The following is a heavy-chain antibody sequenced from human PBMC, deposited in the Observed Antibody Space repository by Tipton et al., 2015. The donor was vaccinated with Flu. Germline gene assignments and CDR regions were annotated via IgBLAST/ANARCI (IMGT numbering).Heavy chain of an antibody. CDR2: IYTSGGV. Sequence: TLSLTCIVSGGSLDNYFWSWIRQPAGKRLEWIGRIYTSGGVDYNPSLRGRVSMSIDTSKNQFSLNLNSVTAADTAVYFCARGLGSFDFWSGSDYWGQGTLVTVSS. D-gene: IGHD3-3*01. CDR1: GGSLDNYF. CDR3: ARGLGSFDFWSGSDY. J-gene: IGHJ4*02. V-gene: IGHV4-4*07.